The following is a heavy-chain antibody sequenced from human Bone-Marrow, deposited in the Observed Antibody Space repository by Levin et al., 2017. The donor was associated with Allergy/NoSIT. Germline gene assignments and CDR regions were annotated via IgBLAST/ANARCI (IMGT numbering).Heavy chain of an antibody. J-gene: IGHJ3*01. Sequence: SETLSLTCTVSGGSMDSYYWSWIRQSPGNTLERIGYVSDSGSTKYNPLFRGRVTIFVDPSKNEFSLRLTSVTAAAAARYFCVRGGQSYYDAQDPKDLEYWGLGTVVTVSS. V-gene: IGHV4-59*01. CDR2: VSDSGST. CDR1: GGSMDSYY. CDR3: VRGGQSYYDAQDPKDLEY. D-gene: IGHD3-3*01.